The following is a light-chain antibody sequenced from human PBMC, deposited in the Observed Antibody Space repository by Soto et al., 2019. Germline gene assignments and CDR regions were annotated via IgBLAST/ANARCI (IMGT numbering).Light chain of an antibody. CDR2: AAS. V-gene: IGKV1-39*01. Sequence: DIPMPQSPSSLSASVGDRVNITCRASQSISSYLNCYQQKPGKAPTLLIYAASSLQSGVPSRFSGSGSGTDFTLTISRLQPEDFATYYCQQSYSTPLTFGPGTKVDI. J-gene: IGKJ3*01. CDR3: QQSYSTPLT. CDR1: QSISSY.